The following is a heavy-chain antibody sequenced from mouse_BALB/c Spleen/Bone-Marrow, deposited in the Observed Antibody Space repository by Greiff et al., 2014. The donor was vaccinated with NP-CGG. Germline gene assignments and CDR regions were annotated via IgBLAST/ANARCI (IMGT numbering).Heavy chain of an antibody. CDR1: GYTFTNYW. J-gene: IGHJ2*01. CDR2: INLSTGYT. D-gene: IGHD2-4*01. Sequence: VQLQESGAELAKPGASVKMSCKASGYTFTNYWMHWVKQRPGQGLEWIGYINLSTGYTEYNQKFKDKATLTADKSSSTAYMQLSILTSEDSAVYYCARDDYDDYWGQGTTLTVSS. CDR3: ARDDYDDY. V-gene: IGHV1-7*01.